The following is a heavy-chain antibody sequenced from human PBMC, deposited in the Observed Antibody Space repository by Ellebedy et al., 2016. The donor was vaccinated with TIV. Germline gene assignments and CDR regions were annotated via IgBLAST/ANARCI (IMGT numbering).Heavy chain of an antibody. D-gene: IGHD5-18*01. CDR3: ARGLITDGDTAPFDP. J-gene: IGHJ5*02. CDR1: GYTFTSYD. CDR2: MNPNSGNT. Sequence: ASVKVSXXASGYTFTSYDINWVRQATGQGLEWMGWMNPNSGNTGYAQKFQGRVTMTRNTSISTAYMELSSLRSEDTAVYYCARGLITDGDTAPFDPWGQGTLVTVSS. V-gene: IGHV1-8*01.